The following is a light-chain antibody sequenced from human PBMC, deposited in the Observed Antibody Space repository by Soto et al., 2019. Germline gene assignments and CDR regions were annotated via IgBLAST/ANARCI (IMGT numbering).Light chain of an antibody. V-gene: IGKV3-11*01. J-gene: IGKJ4*01. CDR1: QSVSSY. CDR2: DAS. CDR3: QHRSHWPSLT. Sequence: EFVLTQSPATLSVSPGERATLSCRASQSVSSYLAWYQQKPGQAPRLLIYDASNRATGIPARFSGSGSETDFSLTINSLEPEDVAVYYCQHRSHWPSLTFGGGTKVEIK.